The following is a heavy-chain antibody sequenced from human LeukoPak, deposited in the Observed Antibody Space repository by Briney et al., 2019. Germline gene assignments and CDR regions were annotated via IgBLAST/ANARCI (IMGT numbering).Heavy chain of an antibody. V-gene: IGHV1-2*02. Sequence: ASVKVSCKASGYTFTGYYMHWVRQDPGQGLEWMGWINPNSGGTNYAQKFQGRVTMTRDTSISTAYMELRRLRSDDTAVYYCARFRGSYSGDYWGQGTLVTVSS. J-gene: IGHJ4*02. CDR1: GYTFTGYY. CDR2: INPNSGGT. D-gene: IGHD1-26*01. CDR3: ARFRGSYSGDY.